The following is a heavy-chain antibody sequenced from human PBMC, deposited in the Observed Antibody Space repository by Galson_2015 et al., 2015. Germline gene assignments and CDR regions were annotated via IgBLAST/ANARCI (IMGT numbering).Heavy chain of an antibody. CDR1: GYTFTSYG. CDR3: GRTPRGREFTCGGVIARGGYFDY. CDR2: ISAYNGNS. V-gene: IGHV1-18*01. J-gene: IGHJ4*02. D-gene: IGHD3-16*02. Sequence: SVKVSCKASGYTFTSYGISWVRQAPGQGLEWMGWISAYNGNSNYAQKLQGRVTMTTDTSTSTAYMELRSVRSDDTAVYYCGRTPRGREFTCGGVIARGGYFDYWGQGTLVTVSS.